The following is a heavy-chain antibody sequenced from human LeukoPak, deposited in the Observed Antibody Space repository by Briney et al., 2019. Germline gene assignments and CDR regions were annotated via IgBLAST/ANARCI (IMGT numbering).Heavy chain of an antibody. V-gene: IGHV1-69*04. CDR2: IIPILGIA. J-gene: IGHJ4*02. CDR3: ASGTSGASTLISRDYFDY. CDR1: GGTFSSYA. D-gene: IGHD3-16*01. Sequence: SVKVSCKASGGTFSSYAISWVRRAPGQGLEWMGRIIPILGIANYAQKFQGRVTITADKSTSTAYMELSSLRSEDTAVYYCASGTSGASTLISRDYFDYWGQGTLVTVSS.